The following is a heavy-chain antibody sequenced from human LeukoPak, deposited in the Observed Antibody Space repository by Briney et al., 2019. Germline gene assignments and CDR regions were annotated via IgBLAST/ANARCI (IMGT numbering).Heavy chain of an antibody. Sequence: GGSLRLSCAASGFTFSSYSMKWVRQAPGKGLEWDSSISSSSSYIYYADSVKGRFTISRDNAKNSLYLQMDSQRAEDTAVYYCARAKVAAAGISWKVDYYGMDVWGQGTTVTVSS. CDR2: ISSSSSYI. V-gene: IGHV3-21*01. CDR1: GFTFSSYS. J-gene: IGHJ6*02. CDR3: ARAKVAAAGISWKVDYYGMDV. D-gene: IGHD6-13*01.